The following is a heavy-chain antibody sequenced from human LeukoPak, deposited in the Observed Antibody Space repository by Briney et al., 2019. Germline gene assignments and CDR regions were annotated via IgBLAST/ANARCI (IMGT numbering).Heavy chain of an antibody. D-gene: IGHD1-26*01. CDR2: INHSGST. J-gene: IGHJ3*02. V-gene: IGHV4-34*01. Sequence: ETLSLTCAVYGGSFSGYYWSWVRQPPGKGVEWIGEINHSGSTNYNPSLKTLVPISVHPSQTQFSLKLSSVTTADTAVYYCARGLGSGSYYDAFDIWGQGTMVTVSS. CDR3: ARGLGSGSYYDAFDI. CDR1: GGSFSGYY.